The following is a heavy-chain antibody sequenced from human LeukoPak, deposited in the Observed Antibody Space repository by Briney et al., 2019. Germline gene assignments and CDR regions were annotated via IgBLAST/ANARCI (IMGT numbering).Heavy chain of an antibody. D-gene: IGHD3-10*01. J-gene: IGHJ3*02. CDR2: IYYSGST. CDR1: GGSISSYY. Sequence: SETLSLTCTVSGGSISSYYWSWIRQPPGKGLEWIGYIYYSGSTNYNPSLKSRVTISVDTSKSQFSLKLSSVTAADTAVYYCARTQKKYGSGSYYNRYAFDIWGQGTMVTVSS. V-gene: IGHV4-59*01. CDR3: ARTQKKYGSGSYYNRYAFDI.